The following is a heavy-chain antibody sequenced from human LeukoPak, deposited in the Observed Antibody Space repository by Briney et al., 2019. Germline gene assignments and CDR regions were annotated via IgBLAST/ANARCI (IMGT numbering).Heavy chain of an antibody. V-gene: IGHV4-59*12. J-gene: IGHJ3*02. CDR2: IHYSGST. Sequence: SETLSLTCTVSGGSISSYYWSWIRQPPGKGLEWIGYIHYSGSTNYNPSLKSRVTISVDTSKNQFSLKLSSVTAADTAVYYCARYSVAAGPIDAFDIWGQGTMVTVSS. CDR3: ARYSVAAGPIDAFDI. D-gene: IGHD6-13*01. CDR1: GGSISSYY.